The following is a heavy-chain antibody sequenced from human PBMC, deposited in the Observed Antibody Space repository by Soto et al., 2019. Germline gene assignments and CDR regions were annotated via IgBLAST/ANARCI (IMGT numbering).Heavy chain of an antibody. D-gene: IGHD3-22*01. CDR2: ISSSSSYT. J-gene: IGHJ4*02. V-gene: IGHV3-11*06. CDR1: GFTFSDYY. CDR3: ARDEVGWHYYDSSGYSAFDY. Sequence: GGSLRLSCAASGFTFSDYYMSWIRQAPGKGLEWFSYISSSSSYTNYADSVKGRFTISRDNAKNSLYLQMNSLRAEDTAVYYCARDEVGWHYYDSSGYSAFDYWGQGTLVTVSS.